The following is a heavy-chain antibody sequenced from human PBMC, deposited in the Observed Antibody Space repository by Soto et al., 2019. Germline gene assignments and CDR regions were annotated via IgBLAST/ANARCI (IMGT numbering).Heavy chain of an antibody. D-gene: IGHD6-13*01. V-gene: IGHV1-2*02. Sequence: QVQLVQSGASVKKPGASVKVSCKASGYTFTGYYMHWVRQAPGQGLEWMGWINPNSGGTNYAQKVQGGVIMTRDATINPAYMELSRRRSGDTAVSYCARESRTAAERGMDGWGQGTTVTVSS. J-gene: IGHJ6*02. CDR1: GYTFTGYY. CDR3: ARESRTAAERGMDG. CDR2: INPNSGGT.